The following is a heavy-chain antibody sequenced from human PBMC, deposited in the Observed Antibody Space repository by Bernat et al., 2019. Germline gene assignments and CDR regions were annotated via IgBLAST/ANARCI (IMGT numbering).Heavy chain of an antibody. CDR3: ARDGRYGGDDICLDY. J-gene: IGHJ4*02. CDR1: GYTFTTYY. V-gene: IGHV1-46*01. D-gene: IGHD5-12*01. CDR2: INPSGGSA. Sequence: QVQLVQSGAEVKKPGASVKVSCKASGYTFTTYYMHCVRQPPGHGLEWMGIINPSGGSASYAQKFPGRVTMTRERSTSKVYMELSSLRSEDAAVYYWARDGRYGGDDICLDYWGQGTRVTVSS.